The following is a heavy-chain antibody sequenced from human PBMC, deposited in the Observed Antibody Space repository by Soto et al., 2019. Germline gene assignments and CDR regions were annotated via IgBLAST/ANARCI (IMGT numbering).Heavy chain of an antibody. CDR3: ARTAGYVYQLLFNY. D-gene: IGHD2-2*01. Sequence: SSETLSLTCTVSGGSISSGDYYWSWIRQPPGKGLEWIGYIYYSGSTSYSPSLKSRLTISLDTSKNQFSLNLSSVTAADTAVYYCARTAGYVYQLLFNYWGQGTLVTVSS. V-gene: IGHV4-30-4*01. CDR2: IYYSGST. J-gene: IGHJ4*02. CDR1: GGSISSGDYY.